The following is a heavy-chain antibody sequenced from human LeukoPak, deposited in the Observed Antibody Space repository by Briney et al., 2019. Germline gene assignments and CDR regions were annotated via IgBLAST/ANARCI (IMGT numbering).Heavy chain of an antibody. CDR1: GFTFSSYA. V-gene: IGHV3-30-3*01. D-gene: IGHD5-12*01. CDR2: ISYDGSNK. J-gene: IGHJ4*02. CDR3: ARPPSGYSGYDLDGYFDY. Sequence: PGGSLRLSCAASGFTFSSYAMHWVRQAPGKGLEWVAVISYDGSNKYYADSVKGRFTISRDNSKNTLYLQMNSLRAEDTAVYYCARPPSGYSGYDLDGYFDYWGQGTLVTVSS.